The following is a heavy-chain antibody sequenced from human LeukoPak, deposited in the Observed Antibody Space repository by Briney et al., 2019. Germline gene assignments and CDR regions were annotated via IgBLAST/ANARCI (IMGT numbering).Heavy chain of an antibody. J-gene: IGHJ4*02. CDR2: IYYSGDT. Sequence: SGTLSLTCPFSGGSVSSGNSSWSWFRHPPGKGLEWIGYIYYSGDTNYNPSLKGRVTISVDTSKNQVSLRLSSVTAADTAVYYCARDPSGYFNYWGQGTLVTVSS. CDR1: GGSVSSGNSS. CDR3: ARDPSGYFNY. V-gene: IGHV4-61*01. D-gene: IGHD3-22*01.